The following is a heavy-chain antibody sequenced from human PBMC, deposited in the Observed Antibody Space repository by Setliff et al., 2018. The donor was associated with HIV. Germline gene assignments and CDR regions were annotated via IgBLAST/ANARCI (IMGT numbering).Heavy chain of an antibody. CDR3: ARQITSVTTEKLVVNDAFDI. Sequence: PSETLSLTCSVSNDSITYYYWNWIRQPPGKGLEWIGNIFDSENTNYNASLKSRVTMSVDTSKNQFSLKLSSVTAADTAVYYCARQITSVTTEKLVVNDAFDIWGQGIMVTVSS. V-gene: IGHV4-59*01. CDR2: IFDSENT. D-gene: IGHD3-22*01. CDR1: NDSITYYY. J-gene: IGHJ3*02.